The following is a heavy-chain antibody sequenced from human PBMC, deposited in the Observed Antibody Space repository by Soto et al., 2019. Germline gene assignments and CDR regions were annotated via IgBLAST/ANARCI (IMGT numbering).Heavy chain of an antibody. CDR1: GGSMSPFY. V-gene: IGHV4-59*01. Sequence: SETLSLTCTVSGGSMSPFYWSWVRQPPGKGLEWIGYLYYSENTNYNPSLKSRVTISVDASKNQVSLRLTSVTAADTAVYYCARVGGVAARTFDYWGQGTVVTVSS. J-gene: IGHJ4*02. CDR2: LYYSENT. CDR3: ARVGGVAARTFDY. D-gene: IGHD3-16*01.